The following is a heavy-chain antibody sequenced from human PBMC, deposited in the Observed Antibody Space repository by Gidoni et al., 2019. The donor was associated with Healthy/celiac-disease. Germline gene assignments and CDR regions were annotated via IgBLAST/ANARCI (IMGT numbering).Heavy chain of an antibody. CDR2: ISRSSRYI. V-gene: IGHV3-21*01. CDR3: AREKTRQQLALGDAFDI. D-gene: IGHD6-13*01. J-gene: IGHJ3*02. CDR1: GFTFSSYS. Sequence: EVQLVESGGGLVKPGGSLRLSCAASGFTFSSYSMNWVRQAPGKGLGWVSSISRSSRYIYYADSVKGRFTISRDNAKNSLYLQMNSLRAEDTAVYYCAREKTRQQLALGDAFDIWGQGTMVTVSS.